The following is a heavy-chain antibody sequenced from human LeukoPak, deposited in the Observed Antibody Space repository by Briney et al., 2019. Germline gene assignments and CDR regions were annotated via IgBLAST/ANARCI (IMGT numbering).Heavy chain of an antibody. CDR2: INPNSGGT. D-gene: IGHD3-22*01. V-gene: IGHV1-2*02. J-gene: IGHJ4*02. CDR3: ARVSYYYDSSGYYPLDY. Sequence: PVASVKVSCKASGYTFTSYGISWVRQAPGQGLEWMGWINPNSGGTNYAQKFQGRVTMTRDTSISTAYMELSRLRSDDTAVYYCARVSYYYDSSGYYPLDYWGQGTLVTVSS. CDR1: GYTFTSYG.